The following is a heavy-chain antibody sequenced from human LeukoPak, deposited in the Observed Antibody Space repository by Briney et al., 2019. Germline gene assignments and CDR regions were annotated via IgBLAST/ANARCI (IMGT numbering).Heavy chain of an antibody. D-gene: IGHD3-3*01. CDR3: AGHFGAWHYFDY. V-gene: IGHV3-21*01. CDR1: GFAFSNHY. CDR2: ISTYSNYI. J-gene: IGHJ4*02. Sequence: GRSLRLSCAASGFAFSNHYMNWVRQAPGKELEWVSSISTYSNYIYYADSVRGRFTISRDNAKNSMYLQMNSLRPEDTAVYYCAGHFGAWHYFDYWGQGTLVTVSS.